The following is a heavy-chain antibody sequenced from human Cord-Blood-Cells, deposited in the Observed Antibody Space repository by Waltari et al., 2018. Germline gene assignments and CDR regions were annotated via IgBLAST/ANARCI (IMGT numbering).Heavy chain of an antibody. CDR2: INHSGST. Sequence: QVQLHQRGAGLLKPSETLSLTCAVYGGSFSGYYWSWIRQSPGKGLEWIGEINHSGSTNYNPSLKSRVTISVDTSKNQFSLKLSSVTAADTAVYYCARLYYFDYWGQGTLVTVSS. CDR1: GGSFSGYY. V-gene: IGHV4-34*01. J-gene: IGHJ4*02. CDR3: ARLYYFDY.